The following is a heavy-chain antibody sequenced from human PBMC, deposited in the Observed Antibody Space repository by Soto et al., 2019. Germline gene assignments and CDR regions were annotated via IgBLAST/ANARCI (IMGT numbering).Heavy chain of an antibody. J-gene: IGHJ4*02. CDR1: GFSFSNAW. D-gene: IGHD1-20*01. CDR2: IKSKTDGETT. V-gene: IGHV3-15*01. Sequence: GGSLRLSXAASGFSFSNAWMSWVRQAPGKGLEWVGRIKSKTDGETTDYAAPVKGRFTISRDDSKNALYLQMNSLKTEDTAVYYCTTLYQGISNWGQGTLVTVSS. CDR3: TTLYQGISN.